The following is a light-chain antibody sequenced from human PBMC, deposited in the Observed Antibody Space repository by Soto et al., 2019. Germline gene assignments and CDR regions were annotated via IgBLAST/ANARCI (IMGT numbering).Light chain of an antibody. CDR2: EVV. J-gene: IGLJ2*01. CDR3: TSCITSSTLDVI. V-gene: IGLV2-14*01. CDR1: KNDIGVYDF. Sequence: QSALTQPPSASGSPGQSVTISCTGTKNDIGVYDFVSWYQHHPGKAPRLIIYEVVQRPSGVSNRFSGSKSGNTASLTISGLQAEDEADYYCTSCITSSTLDVIFGGGTKLTVL.